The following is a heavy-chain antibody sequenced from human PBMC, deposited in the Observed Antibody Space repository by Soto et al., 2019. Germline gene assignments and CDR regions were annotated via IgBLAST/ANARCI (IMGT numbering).Heavy chain of an antibody. Sequence: QVQLVQSGVEVKKPGASVKVSCKASGYTFTNYGITWVRQAPGQGLEWMGWISGYNNNTNYEQKFQGRVTMTTDTXTSTAYMELRSLRSDDTAVYYCARATVTTENAFDIWGQGTMVTVSS. CDR2: ISGYNNNT. CDR3: ARATVTTENAFDI. D-gene: IGHD4-17*01. V-gene: IGHV1-18*01. J-gene: IGHJ3*02. CDR1: GYTFTNYG.